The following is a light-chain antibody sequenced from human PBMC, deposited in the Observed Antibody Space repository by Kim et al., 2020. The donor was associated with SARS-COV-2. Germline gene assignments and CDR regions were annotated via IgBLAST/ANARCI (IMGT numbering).Light chain of an antibody. CDR2: GAS. CDR1: QSVSSNY. CDR3: QQYSSSPAT. J-gene: IGKJ1*01. V-gene: IGKV3-20*01. Sequence: SPGGRAPHSCRASQSVSSNYLAWYQQKPGQAPRLLIYGASSRATGIPDRFSGSGSGTDFTLTITRLEPEDFAVYYCQQYSSSPATFGQGTKVDIK.